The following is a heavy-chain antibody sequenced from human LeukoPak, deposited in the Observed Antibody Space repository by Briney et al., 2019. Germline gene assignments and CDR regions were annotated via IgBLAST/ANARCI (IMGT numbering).Heavy chain of an antibody. J-gene: IGHJ4*02. V-gene: IGHV3-23*01. CDR2: ISGSGGST. CDR3: AKCSRAGAITYYFDY. Sequence: PGGSLRLSCAASGFTFSSYAMSWVRQAPGKGLEWVSAISGSGGSTYYADSVKGRFTISRGNSKNTLYLQMNSLRAEDTAVHYCAKCSRAGAITYYFDYWGQGTLVTVSS. CDR1: GFTFSSYA. D-gene: IGHD6-19*01.